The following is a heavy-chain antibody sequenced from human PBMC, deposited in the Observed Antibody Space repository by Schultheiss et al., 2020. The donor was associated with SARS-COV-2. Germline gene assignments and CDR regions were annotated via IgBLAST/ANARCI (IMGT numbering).Heavy chain of an antibody. J-gene: IGHJ4*02. Sequence: SETLSLTCTVSGGSISSYYWSWIRQPPGKGLDWIGYIFYSGSTYYNPSLKSRVTISVDTSKNQFSLKLSSVTAADTAVYYCASFGNYVVSFDYWGQGTLVTVSS. CDR3: ASFGNYVVSFDY. V-gene: IGHV4-59*12. CDR2: IFYSGST. CDR1: GGSISSYY. D-gene: IGHD4-11*01.